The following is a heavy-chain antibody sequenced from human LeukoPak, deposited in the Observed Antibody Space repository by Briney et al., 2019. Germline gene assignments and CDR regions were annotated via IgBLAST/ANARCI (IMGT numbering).Heavy chain of an antibody. CDR2: ICYSGST. J-gene: IGHJ4*02. V-gene: IGHV4-59*08. Sequence: SETLSLTCTVSGGSISSYYWSWIRQPPGKGLEWIGYICYSGSTNYNPSLKSRVTISVDTSKNQFSLKLSSVTAADTAVYYCASSSGSGWYGNYFDYWGQGTLVTVSS. CDR1: GGSISSYY. D-gene: IGHD6-19*01. CDR3: ASSSGSGWYGNYFDY.